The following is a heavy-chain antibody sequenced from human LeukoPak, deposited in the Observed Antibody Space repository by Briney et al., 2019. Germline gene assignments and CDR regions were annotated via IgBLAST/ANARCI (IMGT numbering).Heavy chain of an antibody. J-gene: IGHJ5*02. CDR1: GGSFSGYY. CDR2: INHSGST. Sequence: SETLSLTCAVYGGSFSGYYWSWIRQPPGKGLEWIGEINHSGSTNYNPSLKSRVTISVDTSKNQFSLKLSSVTAADTAVYYCASRVKPRARNYYDSSGYYSSWGQGTLVTVSS. V-gene: IGHV4-34*01. D-gene: IGHD3-22*01. CDR3: ASRVKPRARNYYDSSGYYSS.